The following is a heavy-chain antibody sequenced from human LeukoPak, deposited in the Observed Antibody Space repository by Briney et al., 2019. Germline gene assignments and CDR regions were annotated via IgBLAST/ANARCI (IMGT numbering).Heavy chain of an antibody. CDR2: IRYDGSNK. Sequence: PGGSLRLSCAASGFSFSSYGMHWVCQAPGKGLEWVAFIRYDGSNKYYADSVKGRFTISRDNSKNTLYLQMNSLRAEDTAVYYCAKIDGDASNCWGQGTLVTVSS. CDR3: AKIDGDASNC. CDR1: GFSFSSYG. V-gene: IGHV3-30*02. D-gene: IGHD4-17*01. J-gene: IGHJ4*02.